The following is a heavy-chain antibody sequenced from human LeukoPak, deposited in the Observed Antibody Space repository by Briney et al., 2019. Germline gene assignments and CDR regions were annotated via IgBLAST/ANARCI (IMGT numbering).Heavy chain of an antibody. V-gene: IGHV4-39*07. CDR1: GGSISSSSYY. J-gene: IGHJ4*02. CDR3: ARGALLWFGDRMVYYFDY. D-gene: IGHD3-10*01. CDR2: IYYSGST. Sequence: SETLSLTCTVSGGSISSSSYYWGWIRQPPGKGLEWIGSIYYSGSTYYNPSLKSRVTISVDTSKNQFSLKLSSMTAADTAVYYCARGALLWFGDRMVYYFDYWGQGTLLTVSS.